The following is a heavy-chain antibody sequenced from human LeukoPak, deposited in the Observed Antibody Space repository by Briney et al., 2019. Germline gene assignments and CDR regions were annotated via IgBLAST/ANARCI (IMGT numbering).Heavy chain of an antibody. CDR3: ARVWGSIDY. J-gene: IGHJ4*02. Sequence: GASVKVSCKTSGYTFTNYDINWVRQATGQGLEWMGWMNPKSGNTGSAQRFQGRVTMTRDTSTSTAYMELSSLRFEDTAVYYCARVWGSIDYWGQGTLVTVSS. V-gene: IGHV1-8*01. CDR2: MNPKSGNT. CDR1: GYTFTNYD. D-gene: IGHD7-27*01.